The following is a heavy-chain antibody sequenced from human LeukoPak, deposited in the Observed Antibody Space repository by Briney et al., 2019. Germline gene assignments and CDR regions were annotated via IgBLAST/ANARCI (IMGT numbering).Heavy chain of an antibody. V-gene: IGHV3-23*01. Sequence: PGGSLRLSCAASGFTFSSYAMSCVRQAPGKGLEWVSGLSNSGDSRYYADSVQGRFTISRDNSQDQLYVHMNSLSAEDPAVYYCAKGNIIVVLDGYWRQGTLVSVSS. CDR3: AKGNIIVVLDGY. CDR1: GFTFSSYA. J-gene: IGHJ4*02. D-gene: IGHD3-22*01. CDR2: LSNSGDSR.